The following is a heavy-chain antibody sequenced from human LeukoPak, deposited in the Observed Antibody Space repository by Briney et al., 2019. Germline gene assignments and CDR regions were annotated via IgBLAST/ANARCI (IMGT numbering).Heavy chain of an antibody. CDR1: GVTLSTYA. V-gene: IGHV3-23*01. Sequence: QSGGSLRLSCAASGVTLSTYAMSWARQAPGRGLEWVSGISSSGSGGNTYYADSVKGRFTISRDNSKNTLYLQMNSLRAEDTAVYYCAPHFGIFQIRFDYWGQGTLVTVSS. J-gene: IGHJ4*02. D-gene: IGHD3-3*01. CDR2: ISSSGSGGNT. CDR3: APHFGIFQIRFDY.